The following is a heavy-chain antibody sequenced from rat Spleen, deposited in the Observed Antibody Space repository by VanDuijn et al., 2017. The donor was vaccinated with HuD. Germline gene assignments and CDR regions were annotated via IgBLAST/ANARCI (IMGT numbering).Heavy chain of an antibody. CDR2: ITNTGDPT. CDR1: GFTFNNYW. CDR3: SNYGVDY. Sequence: EVQLVESGGGLVQPGRSLKLSCVASGFTFNNYWMPWIRQAPGKGLEWVASITNTGDPTYYPDSVKGRFTISRDNAKSTLYLQMNSLRSEDTATYYCSNYGVDYWGQGVMVTVSS. D-gene: IGHD1-11*01. V-gene: IGHV5-31*01. J-gene: IGHJ2*01.